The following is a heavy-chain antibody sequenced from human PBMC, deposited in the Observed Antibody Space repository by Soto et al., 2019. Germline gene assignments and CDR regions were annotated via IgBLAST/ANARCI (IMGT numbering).Heavy chain of an antibody. CDR3: ARGGVGDYCSSTSCYGLYYYYMDV. CDR1: GYTFTSYA. CDR2: INAGNGNT. J-gene: IGHJ6*03. D-gene: IGHD2-2*01. V-gene: IGHV1-3*01. Sequence: ASVKVCCKASGYTFTSYAMHWVRQAPGQRLEWMGWINAGNGNTKYSQKFQGRVTITRDTSASTAYMELSSLRSEDTAVYYCARGGVGDYCSSTSCYGLYYYYMDVWCKGTTVTVSS.